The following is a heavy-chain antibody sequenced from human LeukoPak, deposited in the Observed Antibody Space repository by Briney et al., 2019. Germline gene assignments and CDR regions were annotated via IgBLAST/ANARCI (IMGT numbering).Heavy chain of an antibody. CDR2: MNPNSGNT. Sequence: ASVKVSCKASGYTFTSYDINWVRQATGQGLEWMGWMNPNSGNTGYAQKFQGRVTMTRNTSISIAYMEVSSLRSEDTAVYYCARGTRGDISTGYSLGYWGQGTLVTVSS. J-gene: IGHJ4*02. V-gene: IGHV1-8*01. CDR1: GYTFTSYD. CDR3: ARGTRGDISTGYSLGY. D-gene: IGHD3-9*01.